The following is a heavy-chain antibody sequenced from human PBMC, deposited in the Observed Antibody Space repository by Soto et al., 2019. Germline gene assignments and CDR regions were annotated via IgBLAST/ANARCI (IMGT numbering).Heavy chain of an antibody. Sequence: EVQLVESGGGLIQPGGSLRLSCAASGFTVSSNYMSWVRQAPGKGLEWVSVIYSDGSTYYADSVKGRFTISRDNSKNTLYLQMNSLRAEDTAVYYWASPGRTARGLYYYGMDVWGQGTTVTVSS. CDR1: GFTVSSNY. J-gene: IGHJ6*01. V-gene: IGHV3-53*01. D-gene: IGHD6-6*01. CDR2: IYSDGST. CDR3: ASPGRTARGLYYYGMDV.